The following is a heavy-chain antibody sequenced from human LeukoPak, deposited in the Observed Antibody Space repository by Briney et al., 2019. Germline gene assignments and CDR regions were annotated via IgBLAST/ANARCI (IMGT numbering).Heavy chain of an antibody. Sequence: GGSPRLSCAASGFTFSNYAMSWVRQAPGKGLEWVSGTSDSGGSTYYADSAKGRFTISRDNSKNTLYLQMISLRAEDSAIYYCAGRIALTGTLEFWGQGTLVTVSS. CDR1: GFTFSNYA. J-gene: IGHJ4*02. CDR3: AGRIALTGTLEF. V-gene: IGHV3-23*01. D-gene: IGHD6-19*01. CDR2: TSDSGGST.